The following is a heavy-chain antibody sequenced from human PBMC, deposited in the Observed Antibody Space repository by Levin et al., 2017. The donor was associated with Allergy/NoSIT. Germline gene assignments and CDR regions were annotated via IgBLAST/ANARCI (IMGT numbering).Heavy chain of an antibody. Sequence: NRGESLKISCQGFGYSFSTYWIGWVRQMPGKGLEWMGIIYPGDSDTRYSPSFQGQVTISADKSISTAYLQWSSLKASDTATYYCARPAGKYSVSNKAPFACWGQGTLVTVSS. D-gene: IGHD5/OR15-5a*01. J-gene: IGHJ4*02. V-gene: IGHV5-51*01. CDR1: GYSFSTYW. CDR3: ARPAGKYSVSNKAPFAC. CDR2: IYPGDSDT.